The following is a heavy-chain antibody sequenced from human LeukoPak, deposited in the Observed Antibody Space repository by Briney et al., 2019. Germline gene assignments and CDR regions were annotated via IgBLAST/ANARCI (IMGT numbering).Heavy chain of an antibody. CDR3: ASWSSSSSYFDY. V-gene: IGHV4-38-2*01. CDR1: GYSISSGYY. CDR2: IYHSGST. Sequence: PSETLSLTCAVSGYSISSGYYWGWIRQPPGKGLEWIGSIYHSGSTYYNPSLKSRVTISVDTSKNQFSLKLSSVTAADTAVYYCASWSSSSSYFDYWGQGTLVTVSS. D-gene: IGHD6-6*01. J-gene: IGHJ4*02.